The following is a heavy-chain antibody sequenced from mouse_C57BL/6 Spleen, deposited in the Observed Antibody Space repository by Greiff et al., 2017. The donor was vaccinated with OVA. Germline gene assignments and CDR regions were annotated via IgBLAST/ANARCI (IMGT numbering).Heavy chain of an antibody. CDR1: GYTFTSYW. D-gene: IGHD2-4*01. V-gene: IGHV1-5*01. CDR3: TSEGDYDGCAY. CDR2: IYPGNSDT. J-gene: IGHJ3*01. Sequence: VQLQQSGTVLARPGASVKMSCKTSGYTFTSYWMHWVKQRPGQGLEWIGAIYPGNSDTSYNQKFKGKAKLTADTSASTAYMELISLTNEDTAVYYCTSEGDYDGCAYWGQGTLVTVSA.